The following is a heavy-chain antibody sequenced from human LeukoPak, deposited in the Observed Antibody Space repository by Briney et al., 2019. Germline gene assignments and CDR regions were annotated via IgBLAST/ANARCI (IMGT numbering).Heavy chain of an antibody. Sequence: GASVKVSCKASGYTFTSYGISWVRQAPGQGLEWMGWISAYNGNTNYAQKLQGRVTMTTDTSTSTAYMELRSLRSDDTAVYYCARDPRAGLRPYYSDYWGQGTLVTVSS. J-gene: IGHJ4*02. D-gene: IGHD4-17*01. V-gene: IGHV1-18*01. CDR3: ARDPRAGLRPYYSDY. CDR2: ISAYNGNT. CDR1: GYTFTSYG.